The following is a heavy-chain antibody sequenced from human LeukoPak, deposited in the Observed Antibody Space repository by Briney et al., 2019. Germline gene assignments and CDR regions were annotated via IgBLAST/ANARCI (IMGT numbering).Heavy chain of an antibody. CDR2: ISDDGSNR. D-gene: IGHD3-10*01. CDR1: GLTLSSFG. V-gene: IGHV3-30*18. CDR3: AKVGRASGSTDH. Sequence: PGGSLRLSCTASGLTLSSFGMHWVRQAPGKGLEWVAAISDDGSNRYYADSVKGRFTISRDKSKNTLYLQMNSLRSEDTAVYYCAKVGRASGSTDHWGQGTLVTVSS. J-gene: IGHJ5*02.